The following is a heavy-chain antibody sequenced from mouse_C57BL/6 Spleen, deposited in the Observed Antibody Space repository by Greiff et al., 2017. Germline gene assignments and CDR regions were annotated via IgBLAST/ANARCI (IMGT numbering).Heavy chain of an antibody. Sequence: QVQLQQPGAELVRPGSSVKLSCKASGYTFTSYWMHWVKQRPIQGLEWIGNIDPSDSETHYNQKFKDKATLTVDKSSSTAYMQLSSLTSEDSAVYYCARVPSTVVAPYWYFDVWGTGTTVTVSS. CDR3: ARVPSTVVAPYWYFDV. J-gene: IGHJ1*03. CDR2: IDPSDSET. D-gene: IGHD1-1*01. V-gene: IGHV1-52*01. CDR1: GYTFTSYW.